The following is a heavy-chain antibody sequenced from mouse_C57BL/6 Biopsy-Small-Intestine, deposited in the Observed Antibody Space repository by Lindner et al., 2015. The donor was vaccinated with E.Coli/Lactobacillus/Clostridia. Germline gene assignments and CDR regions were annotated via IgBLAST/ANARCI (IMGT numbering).Heavy chain of an antibody. CDR1: GYSFTGYY. CDR3: ARGTYYYDGTRFPY. D-gene: IGHD1-1*02. V-gene: IGHV1-42*01. J-gene: IGHJ3*01. CDR2: INPSTGGT. Sequence: VQLQESGPELVKPGASVKISCKASGYSFTGYYIHWVKRSPEKSLEWIGEINPSTGGTTYNQKFKAKATLTVDKSSSTAYMQLKSLTSEDSAVYYCARGTYYYDGTRFPYWGQGTLVTVSA.